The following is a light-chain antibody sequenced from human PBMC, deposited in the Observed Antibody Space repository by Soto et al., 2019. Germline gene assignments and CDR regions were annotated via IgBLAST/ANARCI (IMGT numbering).Light chain of an antibody. CDR1: QSISSS. CDR3: QQSYRTPYT. V-gene: IGKV1-39*01. Sequence: DIQMTQSPSSLSASVGDRVTITGRASQSISSSLNWYQQKPGKAPKLMIYAASSLQSWVPSRFSGSGSGTDFTLTISSLQPEDFETYYCQQSYRTPYTFGQGTKLEIK. CDR2: AAS. J-gene: IGKJ2*01.